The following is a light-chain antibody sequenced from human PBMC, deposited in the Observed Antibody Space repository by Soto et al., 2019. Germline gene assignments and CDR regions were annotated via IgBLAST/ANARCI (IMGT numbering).Light chain of an antibody. J-gene: IGKJ5*01. CDR2: DAS. CDR3: QQYNNWPPWT. CDR1: QSVSSY. V-gene: IGKV3-15*01. Sequence: ENVLTQSPATLSLSPGERATLSCRASQSVSSYLAWYQQKPGQAPRLLIYDASNRATGIPARFSGSGSGTEFTLTISSLQSEDFAVYYCQQYNNWPPWTFGQGTRLEI.